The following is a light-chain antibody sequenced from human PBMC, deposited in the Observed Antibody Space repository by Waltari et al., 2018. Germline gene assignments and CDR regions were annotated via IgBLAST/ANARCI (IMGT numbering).Light chain of an antibody. J-gene: IGKJ5*01. V-gene: IGKV4-1*01. Sequence: DIVLTQSPELLAVSLGETATISCKSSQSVLYRSTNKNFLAWYQQKPGQSPKLLIYWASTRASGVPYRLSGSGSGSDFTLTISNLQAEDVALYFCQQYYSTCTFGQGTRLEIK. CDR3: QQYYSTCT. CDR1: QSVLYRSTNKNF. CDR2: WAS.